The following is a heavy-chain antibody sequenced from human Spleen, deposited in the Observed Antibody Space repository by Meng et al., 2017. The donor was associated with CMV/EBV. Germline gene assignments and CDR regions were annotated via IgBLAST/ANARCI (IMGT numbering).Heavy chain of an antibody. D-gene: IGHD5-12*01. CDR1: GFTFSSYG. J-gene: IGHJ4*02. Sequence: GGSLRLSCAASGFTFSSYGMHWVRQAPGKGLEWVAFIRYDGSNKYYADSVKGRFTISRDNSKNTLYLQMNSLRAEDTAVYYCAKDRVATINYFDYWGQGTLVTVFS. CDR3: AKDRVATINYFDY. V-gene: IGHV3-30*02. CDR2: IRYDGSNK.